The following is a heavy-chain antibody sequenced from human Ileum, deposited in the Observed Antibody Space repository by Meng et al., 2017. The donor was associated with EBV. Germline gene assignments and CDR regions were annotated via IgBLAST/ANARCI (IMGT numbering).Heavy chain of an antibody. CDR2: MNSYTGNA. CDR3: ARGSGAGGRDWFDP. V-gene: IGHV1-8*01. J-gene: IGHJ5*02. CDR1: GYTLINHD. Sequence: QVHVVQLGGEVTKPGASVTVSCKASGYTLINHDINWVRQAAGQGLESIGWMNSYTGNAGYAQKFRGRVTMTRDTSINTAYLEVISLTSEDTAVYYCARGSGAGGRDWFDPWGQGTLVTVSS. D-gene: IGHD3-16*01.